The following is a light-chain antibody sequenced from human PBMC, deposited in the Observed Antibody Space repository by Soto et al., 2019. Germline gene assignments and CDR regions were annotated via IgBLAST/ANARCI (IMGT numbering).Light chain of an antibody. Sequence: QSALTQPASVSVSPGQWITISCTGTSSDVGGYNYVSWYQQHPGKAPKLMIYDVSNPPSGVSNRFSGSKSVHTASLTISGLQAGDEADYYCTAYTSSSTYVFGTGTQLTVL. CDR2: DVS. CDR3: TAYTSSSTYV. CDR1: SSDVGGYNY. J-gene: IGLJ1*01. V-gene: IGLV2-14*01.